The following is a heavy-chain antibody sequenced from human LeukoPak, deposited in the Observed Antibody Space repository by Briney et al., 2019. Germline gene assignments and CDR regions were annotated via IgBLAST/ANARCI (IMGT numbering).Heavy chain of an antibody. CDR3: ARVGYYYGMDV. CDR1: GFTFSSYA. J-gene: IGHJ6*02. CDR2: ISSNGGST. Sequence: GGSLRLSCAASGFTFSSYAMHWVRQAPGKGLEYVSAISSNGGSTYYANSVKGRFTISRDNSKNTLYLQMGSLRAEDMAVYYCARVGYYYGMDVWGQGTTVTVSS. V-gene: IGHV3-64*01. D-gene: IGHD1-26*01.